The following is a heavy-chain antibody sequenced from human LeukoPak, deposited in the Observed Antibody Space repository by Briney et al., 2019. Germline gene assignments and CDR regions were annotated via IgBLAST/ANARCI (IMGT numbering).Heavy chain of an antibody. Sequence: SETLSLTCTVSGGSISSYYWSCLRQPAGRGLEWIGHIDSSGTTNYNPSLKSRVTMSKYPSKNQFSLKLISVTAADRAILWFADFFFYEHGGQGTLLTVSS. D-gene: IGHD3-10*01. V-gene: IGHV4-4*07. J-gene: IGHJ4*02. CDR2: IDSSGTT. CDR1: GGSISSYY. CDR3: ADFFFYEH.